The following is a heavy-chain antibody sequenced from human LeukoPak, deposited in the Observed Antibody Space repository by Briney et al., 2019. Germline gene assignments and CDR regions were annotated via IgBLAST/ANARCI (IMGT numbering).Heavy chain of an antibody. Sequence: SETLSLTCTVSGGSISSSSYYWGWIRQPPGKGLEWIGSIYYSGSTYYNPSLKSRVTISVDTSKNQFSLKLSSVTAADTAVYYCARTDCGGDCYSSRGWFDPWGQGTLVTVSS. D-gene: IGHD2-21*02. CDR1: GGSISSSSYY. V-gene: IGHV4-39*01. CDR3: ARTDCGGDCYSSRGWFDP. CDR2: IYYSGST. J-gene: IGHJ5*02.